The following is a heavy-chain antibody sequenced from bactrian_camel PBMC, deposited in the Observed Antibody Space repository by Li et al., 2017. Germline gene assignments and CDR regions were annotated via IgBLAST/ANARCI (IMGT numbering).Heavy chain of an antibody. CDR2: VLIGGVTT. Sequence: DVQLVESGGGSVQAGGTLRLSCAASGYTSSTTCMNWFRQAPGKEREGVAAVLIGGVTTWYADSVKGRFTISRNAAEKMLYLQMNDLNPDDTAVYYCAATRSGWTAAVPLGRYEYTYWGQRTQVTVS. CDR3: AATRSGWTAAVPLGRYEYTY. V-gene: IGHV3S40*01. CDR1: GYTSSTTC. D-gene: IGHD1*01. J-gene: IGHJ4*01.